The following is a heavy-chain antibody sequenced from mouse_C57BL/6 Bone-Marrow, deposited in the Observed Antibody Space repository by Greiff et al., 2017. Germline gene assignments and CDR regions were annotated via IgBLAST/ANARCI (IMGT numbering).Heavy chain of an antibody. CDR1: GFTFSDAW. D-gene: IGHD2-3*01. CDR2: IRNKANNHAT. J-gene: IGHJ3*01. Sequence: EVKLVVSGGGLVQPGGSMKLSCAASGFTFSDAWMDWVRQSPEKGLAWVAEIRNKANNHATYYAESVKGRFTISSDDSKSSVYLQMNSLSAVDTGIYYCTRFYSWFAYWGQGTLVTVSA. CDR3: TRFYSWFAY. V-gene: IGHV6-6*01.